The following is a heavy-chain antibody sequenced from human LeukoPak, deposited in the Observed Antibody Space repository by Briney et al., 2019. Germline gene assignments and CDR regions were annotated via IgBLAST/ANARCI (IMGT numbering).Heavy chain of an antibody. J-gene: IGHJ4*02. V-gene: IGHV3-30-3*01. Sequence: QPGGSLRLSCAASGFTFSSYAMHWVRQAPGKGLEWVAVISYDGSNKYYADSVKGRFTISRDNSKNTLYLQMNGLRAEDTAVYYCAKDPARGYYDSSGSPVPAFDYWGQGTLVTVSS. CDR2: ISYDGSNK. CDR3: AKDPARGYYDSSGSPVPAFDY. D-gene: IGHD3-22*01. CDR1: GFTFSSYA.